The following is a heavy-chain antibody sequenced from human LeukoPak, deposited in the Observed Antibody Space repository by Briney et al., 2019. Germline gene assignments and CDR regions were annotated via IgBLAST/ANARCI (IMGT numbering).Heavy chain of an antibody. J-gene: IGHJ6*03. D-gene: IGHD6-19*01. CDR3: ARLAVAGTPSYYYMNV. Sequence: GESLKISCKGSGYSFTSYWIGWVRQMPGKGLEWMGIIYPGDSDTRYSPSFQGQVTISADKSISTAYLQWGSLKASDTAMYYCARLAVAGTPSYYYMNVWGKGTTVTVSS. CDR1: GYSFTSYW. CDR2: IYPGDSDT. V-gene: IGHV5-51*01.